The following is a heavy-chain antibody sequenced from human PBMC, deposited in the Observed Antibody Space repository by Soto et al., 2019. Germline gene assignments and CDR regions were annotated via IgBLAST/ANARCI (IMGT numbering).Heavy chain of an antibody. CDR1: GGSVRTGIYH. V-gene: IGHV4-61*01. J-gene: IGHJ4*02. CDR3: ARIGWGGDS. CDR2: IPNNGSP. Sequence: SETLSLTCLVSGGSVRTGIYHWSWIRQPPGKGLEWIGFIPNNGSPDYNPSLKSRVVVSIDRSKNQFSLKVNSVTAADTAVYFCARIGWGGDSWGQGTLVTVSS. D-gene: IGHD7-27*01.